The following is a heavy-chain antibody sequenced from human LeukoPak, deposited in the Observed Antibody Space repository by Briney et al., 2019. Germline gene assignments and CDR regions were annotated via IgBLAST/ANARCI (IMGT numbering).Heavy chain of an antibody. Sequence: SETLSLTCTVSGGSLSSYYWSWIRQPAGKGLEWIGRIYTSGGTNYNPSLKSRVTMSIDTSKNQFSLKLSSVTAADTAVYYCARDYYDSSGYYYALWGQGTLVTVSS. CDR3: ARDYYDSSGYYYAL. J-gene: IGHJ4*02. V-gene: IGHV4-4*07. D-gene: IGHD3-22*01. CDR2: IYTSGGT. CDR1: GGSLSSYY.